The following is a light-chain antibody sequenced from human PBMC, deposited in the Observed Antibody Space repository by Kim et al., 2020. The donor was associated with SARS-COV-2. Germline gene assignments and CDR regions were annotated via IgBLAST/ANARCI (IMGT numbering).Light chain of an antibody. CDR3: QQSNNWPPLT. Sequence: SPGERATRSCRASQTINSKLVWYQQKPGQAPRLLIYDATTRATGIPARFIGSGSETDFTLTISSLQSEDFAVYYCQQSNNWPPLTFGQGTKVDIK. J-gene: IGKJ1*01. CDR1: QTINSK. CDR2: DAT. V-gene: IGKV3-15*01.